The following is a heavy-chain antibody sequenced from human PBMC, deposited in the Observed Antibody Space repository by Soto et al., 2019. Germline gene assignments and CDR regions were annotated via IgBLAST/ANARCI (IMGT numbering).Heavy chain of an antibody. J-gene: IGHJ4*01. CDR1: GYTFTSYD. V-gene: IGHV1-8*01. Sequence: ASVKVSCKXSGYTFTSYDINWVRQATGQGLEWMGWMNPNSGNTGYAQKFQGRVTMTRNTSISTAYMELSSLRSEDTAVYYCARGGGCYDSSGYHDGEDYWGQGTLVTVSS. CDR2: MNPNSGNT. D-gene: IGHD3-22*01. CDR3: ARGGGCYDSSGYHDGEDY.